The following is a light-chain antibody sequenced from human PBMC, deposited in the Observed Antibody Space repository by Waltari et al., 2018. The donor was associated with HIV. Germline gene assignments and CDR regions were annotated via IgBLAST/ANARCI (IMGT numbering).Light chain of an antibody. CDR3: CSNAARTTSV. V-gene: IGLV2-11*01. Sequence: QSALAQPRSVSGSPGQSVTISCTGTSSDVGGYNYVSWFQHHPGKAPKLIIYHVTKRPSGVPDRFSASKSGNTASLTISGLQAEDEAEYSCCSNAARTTSVFGTGTQVTVL. J-gene: IGLJ1*01. CDR2: HVT. CDR1: SSDVGGYNY.